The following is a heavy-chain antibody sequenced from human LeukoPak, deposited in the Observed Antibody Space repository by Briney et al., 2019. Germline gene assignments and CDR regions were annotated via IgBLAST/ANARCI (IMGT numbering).Heavy chain of an antibody. CDR3: ATDSTMVRGVMSFDY. CDR1: GFTFSSYS. D-gene: IGHD3-10*01. Sequence: PGGSLRLSCAASGFTFSSYSMNWVRQAPGKGLEWVSSISSSSSYTYYADSVKGRFTISRDNAKNSLYLQMNSLRAEDTAVYYCATDSTMVRGVMSFDYWGQGTLVTVSS. V-gene: IGHV3-21*01. J-gene: IGHJ4*02. CDR2: ISSSSSYT.